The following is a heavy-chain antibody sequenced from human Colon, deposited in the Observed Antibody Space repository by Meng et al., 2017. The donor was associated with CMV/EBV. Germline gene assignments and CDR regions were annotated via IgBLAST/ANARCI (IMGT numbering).Heavy chain of an antibody. CDR3: AKAVGMSGFPDH. V-gene: IGHV3-30*02. Sequence: GGSLRLSCAASGFSFSRYEMNWVRQAPGKGLEWVAFIRQDGSSTYYAESVKGRFTISRDNSMNTLFLQMFNLRPEDTAVYYCAKAVGMSGFPDHWGQGTQVTVSS. CDR1: GFSFSRYE. D-gene: IGHD3-3*01. J-gene: IGHJ5*02. CDR2: IRQDGSST.